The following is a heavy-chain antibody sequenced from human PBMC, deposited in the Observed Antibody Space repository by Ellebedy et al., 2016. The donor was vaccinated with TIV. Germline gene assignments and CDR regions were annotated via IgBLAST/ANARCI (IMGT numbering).Heavy chain of an antibody. J-gene: IGHJ1*01. D-gene: IGHD2/OR15-2a*01. Sequence: GESLKISCAASGFSFSSYPMHWVRHAPGKGLEWVSVISSDGDDTFYGGSVKGRFGMSRDNSKNALFLQMNSLRPDDTAVYYCTDLFQYWGQGTLVTVSS. CDR3: TDLFQY. V-gene: IGHV3-30*03. CDR2: ISSDGDDT. CDR1: GFSFSSYP.